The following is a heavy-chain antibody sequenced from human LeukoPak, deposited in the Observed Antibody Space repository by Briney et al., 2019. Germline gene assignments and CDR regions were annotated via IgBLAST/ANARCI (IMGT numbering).Heavy chain of an antibody. CDR1: GGSFSGYY. Sequence: SETLSLTCAVYGGSFSGYYWSWIRQPPGKGLEWIGEINHSGGTNYNPSLKSRVTISVDTSKNQFSLKLSSVTAADTAVYYCATTVYGMDVWGQGTTVTVSS. CDR2: INHSGGT. CDR3: ATTVYGMDV. D-gene: IGHD4-11*01. V-gene: IGHV4-34*01. J-gene: IGHJ6*02.